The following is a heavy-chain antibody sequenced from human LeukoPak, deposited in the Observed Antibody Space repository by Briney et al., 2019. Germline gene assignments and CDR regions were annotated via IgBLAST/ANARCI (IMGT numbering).Heavy chain of an antibody. CDR2: IKKDGSEK. CDR1: GFIFSDYS. Sequence: GGSLRLSCAASGFIFSDYSLSWVRQAPGKGLEWVADIKKDGSEKYYVDSVRGRFTISRDNAKNSLYLQMNSLRADDTAVYHCARQETSTYNGAFDIWGQGTMVTVSS. D-gene: IGHD1-1*01. CDR3: ARQETSTYNGAFDI. J-gene: IGHJ3*02. V-gene: IGHV3-7*01.